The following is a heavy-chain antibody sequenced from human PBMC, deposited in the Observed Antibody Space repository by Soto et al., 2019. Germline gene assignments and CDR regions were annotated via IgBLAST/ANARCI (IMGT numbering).Heavy chain of an antibody. J-gene: IGHJ4*02. CDR3: ALSPGSSGWYGGFDY. V-gene: IGHV1-18*01. Sequence: QVQLVQSGAEVKKPGASVKVSCKASGYTFTSYGISWVRQAPGQGLEWMGWISAYNGNTNYAQKLQGRVTMTTDTYTSTAYRGLRSLRSDDTAVYYCALSPGSSGWYGGFDYWGQGTLVTVSS. CDR2: ISAYNGNT. D-gene: IGHD6-19*01. CDR1: GYTFTSYG.